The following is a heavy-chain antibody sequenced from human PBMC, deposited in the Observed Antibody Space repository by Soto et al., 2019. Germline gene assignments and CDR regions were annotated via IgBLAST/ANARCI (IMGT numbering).Heavy chain of an antibody. CDR3: GRGENGGDGASDY. CDR2: IWSDGNKR. Sequence: GGSLRLSCAASGFMFTNHGMHWVRQAPGKGLEWVAVIWSDGNKRYYADSVKGRFTVSRDTSNNTLYLQMNNLRAEDTAIYYWGRGENGGDGASDYWGQGPLVTSSS. J-gene: IGHJ4*02. CDR1: GFMFTNHG. V-gene: IGHV3-33*01. D-gene: IGHD3-16*01.